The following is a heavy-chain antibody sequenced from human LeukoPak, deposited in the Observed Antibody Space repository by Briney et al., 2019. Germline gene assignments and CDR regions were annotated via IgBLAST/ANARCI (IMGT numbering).Heavy chain of an antibody. D-gene: IGHD6-19*01. Sequence: GGSLRLSCTASGFTFDDYAMHWVRQAPGKGLEWVSGISWNSGSIGYADSVKGRFTISRDNAKNSLYLQMNSLRAEDTALYYCAKGSPSTVAGTYFQHWGQGTLVTVSS. CDR1: GFTFDDYA. CDR3: AKGSPSTVAGTYFQH. V-gene: IGHV3-9*01. CDR2: ISWNSGSI. J-gene: IGHJ1*01.